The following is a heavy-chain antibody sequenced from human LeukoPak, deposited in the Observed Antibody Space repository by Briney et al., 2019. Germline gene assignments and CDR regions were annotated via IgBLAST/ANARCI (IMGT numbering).Heavy chain of an antibody. J-gene: IGHJ5*02. D-gene: IGHD3-10*01. CDR3: AREANPRLGST. Sequence: GGSLRLSCAAPGFSISSDGMSWVRRAPGKGLEWVSSISTSSSYIYYADSVRGRFTISRDNAKNSLYLQMNSLRAEDTAIYDCAREANPRLGSTCGEGTLVTVSS. CDR1: GFSISSDG. CDR2: ISTSSSYI. V-gene: IGHV3-21*01.